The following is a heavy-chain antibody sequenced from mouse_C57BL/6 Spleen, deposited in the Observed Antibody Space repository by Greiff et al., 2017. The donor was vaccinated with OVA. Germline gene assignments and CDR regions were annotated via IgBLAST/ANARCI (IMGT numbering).Heavy chain of an antibody. CDR1: GYTFTSYW. V-gene: IGHV1-55*01. J-gene: IGHJ1*03. CDR2: IYPGSGST. Sequence: QVQLQQPGAELVKPGASVKMSCKASGYTFTSYWITWVKQRPGQGLEWIGDIYPGSGSTNYNEKFKSKATLTVDTSSSTAYMQLSSLTSEDSAVYDCARRGHSNWYFDVWGTGTTVTVSS. CDR3: ARRGHSNWYFDV. D-gene: IGHD2-5*01.